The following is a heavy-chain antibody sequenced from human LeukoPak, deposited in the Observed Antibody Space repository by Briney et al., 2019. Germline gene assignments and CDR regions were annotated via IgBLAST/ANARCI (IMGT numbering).Heavy chain of an antibody. J-gene: IGHJ3*02. CDR1: GFTFSSYA. V-gene: IGHV3-23*01. D-gene: IGHD2-15*01. Sequence: GGSLRLPCAASGFTFSSYAMSWVRQAPGKGLEWVSAISGSGGSTYYADSVKGRFTISRDNSKNTLYLQMNSLRAEDTAVYYCAKDAVNFSNIVVVVAATSTDGAFDIWGQGTMVTVSS. CDR3: AKDAVNFSNIVVVVAATSTDGAFDI. CDR2: ISGSGGST.